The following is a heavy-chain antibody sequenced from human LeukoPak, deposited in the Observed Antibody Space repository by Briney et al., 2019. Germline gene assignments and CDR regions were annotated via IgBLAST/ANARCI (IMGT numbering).Heavy chain of an antibody. CDR1: GFTFSSYG. J-gene: IGHJ3*02. Sequence: GGSLRLSCAASGFTFSSYGMHWVRQAPGKGLEWVAFIRYDGSNKYYADSVKGRYTISRDNSENTLYLQMNSLRAEDTAVYYCARTSYDAFDIWGQGTMVTVSS. V-gene: IGHV3-30*02. D-gene: IGHD1/OR15-1a*01. CDR3: ARTSYDAFDI. CDR2: IRYDGSNK.